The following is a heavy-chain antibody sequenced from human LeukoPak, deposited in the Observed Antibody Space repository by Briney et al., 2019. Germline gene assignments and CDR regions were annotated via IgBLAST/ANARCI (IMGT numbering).Heavy chain of an antibody. D-gene: IGHD2-15*01. CDR3: ARDVIARNYYYYMDV. CDR2: IKEDGSEK. CDR1: GFIFSSYW. Sequence: GGSLRLSCAASGFIFSSYWMSWVRQAPGKGLEWVANIKEDGSEKDYVDSVKGRFTISRDNAKNSLYLQMNSLRAEDTAVYYCARDVIARNYYYYMDVWGKGTTVAVSS. V-gene: IGHV3-7*01. J-gene: IGHJ6*03.